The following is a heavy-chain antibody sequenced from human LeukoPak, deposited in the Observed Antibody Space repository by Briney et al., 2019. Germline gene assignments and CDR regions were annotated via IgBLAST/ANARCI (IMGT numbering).Heavy chain of an antibody. CDR2: ISSGGTTI. Sequence: PGGSLRLSCAASGFTFSTSNMNWVRQAPGKGLEWVSYISSGGTTIYYADSVKGRFTISRDNAKNSLYLQMNSLRAEDTAVYYCARDLIFGVVTRLDVWGQGTTVTVSS. D-gene: IGHD3-3*01. CDR1: GFTFSTSN. CDR3: ARDLIFGVVTRLDV. J-gene: IGHJ6*02. V-gene: IGHV3-48*01.